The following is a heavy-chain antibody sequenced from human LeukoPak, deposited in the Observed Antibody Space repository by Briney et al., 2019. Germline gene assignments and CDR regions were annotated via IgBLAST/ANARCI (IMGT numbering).Heavy chain of an antibody. D-gene: IGHD4-17*01. CDR3: ARNYGALLGYDYYYYGMDV. J-gene: IGHJ6*02. CDR1: GFTVSNNY. Sequence: TGGSLRLSCAASGFTVSNNYMSWVRQAPGKGLEWVSVIYSGGSTYYADSVKGRFTISRDNSKNTLYLQMNSLRAEDTAVYYCARNYGALLGYDYYYYGMDVWGQGTTVTVSS. V-gene: IGHV3-66*01. CDR2: IYSGGST.